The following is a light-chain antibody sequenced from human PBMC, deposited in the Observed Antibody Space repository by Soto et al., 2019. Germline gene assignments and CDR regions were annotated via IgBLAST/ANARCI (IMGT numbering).Light chain of an antibody. Sequence: QSALTQPASVSGSPGQSITISCTGTSSDIGGYNYVSWYQQHPGKAPRLMIYDVSNRPSGVSNRFSGSKSGNTASLTISGLQAEDEADYYCSSYTSSSTPLVFATGTKVTVL. CDR2: DVS. CDR1: SSDIGGYNY. CDR3: SSYTSSSTPLV. J-gene: IGLJ1*01. V-gene: IGLV2-14*01.